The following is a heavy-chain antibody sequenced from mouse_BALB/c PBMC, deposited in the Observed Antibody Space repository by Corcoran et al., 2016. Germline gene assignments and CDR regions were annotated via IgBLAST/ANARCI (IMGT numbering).Heavy chain of an antibody. Sequence: QIQLVQSGPELKKPGETVKISCKASGYTFTNYGMNWVKQATGKGLKWMGWINTYTGEPTYADDVNERFAFSLETSASTAYFQINNLKNEETATYFCSRLCDFYAMDVWGQGTSVTVSS. J-gene: IGHJ4*01. D-gene: IGHD2-13*01. V-gene: IGHV9-3-1*01. CDR2: INTYTGEP. CDR1: GYTFTNYG. CDR3: SRLCDFYAMDV.